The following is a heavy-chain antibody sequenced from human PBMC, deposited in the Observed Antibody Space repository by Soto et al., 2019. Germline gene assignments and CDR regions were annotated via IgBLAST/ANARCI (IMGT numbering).Heavy chain of an antibody. J-gene: IGHJ6*02. CDR2: ISYDGSKK. D-gene: IGHD3-3*01. CDR1: GFTFSSYA. Sequence: GGSLRLSXAASGFTFSSYAMYWVRQAPGKGLEWVAVISYDGSKKYYADSVKGRFTISRDNSKNTLYLQMNSLRAEDTAVYYCARERYDFWSGYYYYGMDVWGQGTTVTVSS. V-gene: IGHV3-30-3*01. CDR3: ARERYDFWSGYYYYGMDV.